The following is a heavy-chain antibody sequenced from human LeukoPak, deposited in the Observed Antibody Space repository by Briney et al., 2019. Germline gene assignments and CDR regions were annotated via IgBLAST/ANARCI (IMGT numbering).Heavy chain of an antibody. Sequence: PGGSLRLSCAASGFTFSSYEMNWVRQAPGKGLEWVSYISSSSSYIYYADSVKGRFTISRDNAKNSLYLQMNSLRAEDTAVYYCARDPGWELQWDYWGQGTLVTVSS. CDR2: ISSSSSYI. CDR3: ARDPGWELQWDY. J-gene: IGHJ4*02. V-gene: IGHV3-21*05. CDR1: GFTFSSYE. D-gene: IGHD1-26*01.